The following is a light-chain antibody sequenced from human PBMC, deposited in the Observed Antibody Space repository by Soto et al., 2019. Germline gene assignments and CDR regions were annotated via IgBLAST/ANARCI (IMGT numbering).Light chain of an antibody. CDR2: GAS. Sequence: EIVLTQSPDTLSLSPGERATLSCRASQSVDTNYLAWYQQKPGQPPRLLIYGASSRATGIPDRFSGSGSGTDFTLTISRLEPEDVAVYYCQQYYSTPRTFGQGTKVEIK. V-gene: IGKV3-20*01. J-gene: IGKJ1*01. CDR3: QQYYSTPRT. CDR1: QSVDTNY.